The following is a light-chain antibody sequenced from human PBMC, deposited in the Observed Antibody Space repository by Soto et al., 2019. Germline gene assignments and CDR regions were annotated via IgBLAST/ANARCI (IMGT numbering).Light chain of an antibody. CDR1: QSVSNN. CDR2: GAS. V-gene: IGKV3-15*01. CDR3: QQDNNWWT. Sequence: EVVMTQSPATLSVSPGERATLSCRASQSVSNNLAWYQQKPGQAPRLLIYGASTRATGIPARFSGSGSGTEFTLTISSLQSEDVAVYYCQQDNNWWTFGQGTKVEIK. J-gene: IGKJ1*01.